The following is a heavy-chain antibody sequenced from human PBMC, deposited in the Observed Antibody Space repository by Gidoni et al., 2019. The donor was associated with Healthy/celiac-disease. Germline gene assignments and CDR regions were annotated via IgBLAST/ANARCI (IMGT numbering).Heavy chain of an antibody. CDR1: GGSISSSSYY. Sequence: QLQLQESGPGLVKPLETLSLTCTVSGGSISSSSYYWGWIRQPPGKGLEWIGSIYYSGSTYYNPSLKSRVTISVDTSKNQFSLKLSSVTAADTAVYYCARTCSGGSCYYYYYGMDVWGQGTTVTVSS. D-gene: IGHD2-15*01. V-gene: IGHV4-39*01. CDR2: IYYSGST. J-gene: IGHJ6*02. CDR3: ARTCSGGSCYYYYYGMDV.